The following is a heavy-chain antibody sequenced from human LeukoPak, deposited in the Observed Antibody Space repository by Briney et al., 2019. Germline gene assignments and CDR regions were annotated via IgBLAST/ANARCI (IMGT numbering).Heavy chain of an antibody. Sequence: PGGSLRLSCAASGFTFSSYSMNWVRQAPGKGLEWVSYISSSSSTIHYADSVKGRFTISRDNAKNSLYLQMNSLRAEDTAVYYCARDRRWGYYYMDVWGKGTTVTVSS. CDR1: GFTFSSYS. D-gene: IGHD2-21*01. J-gene: IGHJ6*03. CDR3: ARDRRWGYYYMDV. CDR2: ISSSSSTI. V-gene: IGHV3-48*01.